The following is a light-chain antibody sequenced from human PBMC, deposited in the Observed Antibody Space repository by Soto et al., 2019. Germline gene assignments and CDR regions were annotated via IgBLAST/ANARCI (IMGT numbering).Light chain of an antibody. Sequence: DIQMTQSPSSLSASVGDRVTITCRARQSISSYLNGYQQKPGKAPKLLIYPASSLQSGVPSRFSGSGSGTDFTLTISSLQPEDFATYYCQQSYSTPYTFGQGTKLEIK. CDR1: QSISSY. V-gene: IGKV1-39*01. CDR2: PAS. CDR3: QQSYSTPYT. J-gene: IGKJ2*01.